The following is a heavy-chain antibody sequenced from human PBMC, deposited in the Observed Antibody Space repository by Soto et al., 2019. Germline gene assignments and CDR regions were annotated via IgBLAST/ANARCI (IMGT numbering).Heavy chain of an antibody. CDR3: ARLDYYGSGSYYIPYFDY. Sequence: LSETLSLTCTVSGGSVSSGSYYWSWIRQPPGKGLEWIGYIYYSGSTNYNPSLKSRVTISVDTSKNQFSLKLSSVTAADTAVYYCARLDYYGSGSYYIPYFDYWGQGTLVTVSS. CDR2: IYYSGST. CDR1: GGSVSSGSYY. J-gene: IGHJ4*02. D-gene: IGHD3-10*01. V-gene: IGHV4-61*01.